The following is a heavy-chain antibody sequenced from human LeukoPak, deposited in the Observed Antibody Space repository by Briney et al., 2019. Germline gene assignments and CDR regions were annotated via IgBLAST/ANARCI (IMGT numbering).Heavy chain of an antibody. CDR2: IYHSGST. V-gene: IGHV4-38-2*02. CDR3: ARDPRSGLELPFDY. D-gene: IGHD1-7*01. Sequence: PSETLSLTCTVSGYSISSGYYWGWIRQPPGKGLEWIGSIYHSGSTYYNPSLKSRVTISVDTSKNQFSLKLSSVTAADTAVYYCARDPRSGLELPFDYWGQGTLVTVSS. J-gene: IGHJ4*02. CDR1: GYSISSGYY.